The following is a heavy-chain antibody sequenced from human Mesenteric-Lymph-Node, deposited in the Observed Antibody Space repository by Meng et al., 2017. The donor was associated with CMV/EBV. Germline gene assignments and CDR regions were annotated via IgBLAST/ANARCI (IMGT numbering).Heavy chain of an antibody. V-gene: IGHV3-21*05. CDR1: GFTFSSYW. Sequence: GESLKISCAASGFTFSSYWMHWVRQAPGKGLELVSYISSSGAYIYYAESVEGRFTMSRDNAKNSLDLQMNSLRAEDTAVYYCAQIGRPASWGQGTLVTVSS. D-gene: IGHD1-26*01. CDR2: ISSSGAYI. J-gene: IGHJ5*02. CDR3: AQIGRPAS.